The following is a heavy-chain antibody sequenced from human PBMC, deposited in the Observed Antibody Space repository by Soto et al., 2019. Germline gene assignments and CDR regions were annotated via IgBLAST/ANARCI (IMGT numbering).Heavy chain of an antibody. Sequence: QVQLVESGGGVVQPGRSLRLSCAASGFTFSSSGIHWVRQAPGKGLEWVALIWYDGTKKYYGDSVKGRFTISRDDSKNAVYLDLNSRRVECSAVYYCAGGAGGSWILGSWGQGTLVTLSS. D-gene: IGHD5-12*01. CDR2: IWYDGTKK. V-gene: IGHV3-33*01. CDR3: AGGAGGSWILGS. CDR1: GFTFSSSG. J-gene: IGHJ5*02.